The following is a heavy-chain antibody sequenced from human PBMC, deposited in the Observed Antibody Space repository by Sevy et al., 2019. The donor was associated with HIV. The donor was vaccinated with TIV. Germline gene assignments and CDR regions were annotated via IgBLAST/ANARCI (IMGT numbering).Heavy chain of an antibody. Sequence: GSLRLSCAASGITVSDNFMSWVRQAPGKGLEWVSVIYIGGTTYYADSVKGRFTISRDTSKNTLYLQMNSLRAEDTAVYYCARGKHVSGYYGSFDYWGQGTLVTVSS. J-gene: IGHJ4*02. CDR3: ARGKHVSGYYGSFDY. CDR2: IYIGGTT. V-gene: IGHV3-53*01. D-gene: IGHD5-12*01. CDR1: GITVSDNF.